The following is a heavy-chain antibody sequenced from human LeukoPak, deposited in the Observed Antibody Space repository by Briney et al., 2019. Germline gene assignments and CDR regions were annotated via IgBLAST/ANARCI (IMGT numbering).Heavy chain of an antibody. V-gene: IGHV1-8*01. J-gene: IGHJ6*03. D-gene: IGHD3-10*01. CDR3: ARGGVTMVRGVIIRQYYYYYYMDV. CDR2: MNPNSGNT. CDR1: GYTFTSYD. Sequence: GASVKVSCKASGYTFTSYDINWGRQATGQGLEWRGWMNPNSGNTGYAQKFQGRVTMTRNTSISTAYMELSSLRSGDTAVYYCARGGVTMVRGVIIRQYYYYYYMDVWGKGTTATISS.